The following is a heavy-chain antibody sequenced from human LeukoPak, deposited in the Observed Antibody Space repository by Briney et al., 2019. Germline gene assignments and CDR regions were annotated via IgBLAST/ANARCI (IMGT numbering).Heavy chain of an antibody. V-gene: IGHV4-39*01. Sequence: SETLSLTCTVSGGSISSSSYYWGWIRQPPGKGLEWIGSIYYSGSTYYNPSLKSRVTISVDTSKNQFSLKPSSVTAADTAVYYCARHSGGRYYYDSSGLDYWGQGTLVTVSS. CDR2: IYYSGST. J-gene: IGHJ4*02. CDR3: ARHSGGRYYYDSSGLDY. D-gene: IGHD3-22*01. CDR1: GGSISSSSYY.